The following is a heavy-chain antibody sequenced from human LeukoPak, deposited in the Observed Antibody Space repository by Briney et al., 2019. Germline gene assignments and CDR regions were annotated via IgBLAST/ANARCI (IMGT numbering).Heavy chain of an antibody. CDR2: ITCSGGST. V-gene: IGHV3-23*01. Sequence: GGSLRLSCAASGFTFDNYAMSGVRQAPGKGLEWVSGITCSGGSTYYADSVKGRFTISRDNSKNTLYLQMNSLRVEDTAVYYCAKRGGRGRTMIVEVIRYYFDYWGQGTLVTVSS. CDR3: AKRGGRGRTMIVEVIRYYFDY. CDR1: GFTFDNYA. D-gene: IGHD3-22*01. J-gene: IGHJ4*01.